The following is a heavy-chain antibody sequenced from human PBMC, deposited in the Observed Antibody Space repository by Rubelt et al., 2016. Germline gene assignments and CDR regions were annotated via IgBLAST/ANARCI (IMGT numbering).Heavy chain of an antibody. D-gene: IGHD6-13*01. J-gene: IGHJ3*01. V-gene: IGHV4-38-2*02. CDR1: DYSISIGYY. Sequence: QVQLQESGPGLVKPSETLSLTCSVSDYSISIGYYWGWIRQPPGKGLEWIGNIYHNGSTHYNPSLKSRVTIPVEPSENQFSLKRSCVTVADTAIDYCVRDRGSNWYSRYACDVWGQGTMVTVSS. CDR3: VRDRGSNWYSRYACDV. CDR2: IYHNGST.